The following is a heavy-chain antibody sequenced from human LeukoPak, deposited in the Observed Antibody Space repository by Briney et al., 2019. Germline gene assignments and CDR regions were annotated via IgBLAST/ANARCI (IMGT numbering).Heavy chain of an antibody. V-gene: IGHV3-7*01. D-gene: IGHD3-16*01. CDR3: ADLGSRD. CDR2: IKDDGSDK. Sequence: PGGSLTLSCAASGVTFSSAWMTWVRQAPGKGLEWVATIKDDGSDKYYVDSVKGRFTISRDNAKKSLWLQMNSLRVEDTAMYYCADLGSRDWGRGPLVTASS. J-gene: IGHJ4*02. CDR1: GVTFSSAW.